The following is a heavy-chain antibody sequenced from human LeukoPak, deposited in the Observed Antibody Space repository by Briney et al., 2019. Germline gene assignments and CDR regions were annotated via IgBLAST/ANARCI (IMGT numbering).Heavy chain of an antibody. J-gene: IGHJ4*02. V-gene: IGHV3-7*01. D-gene: IGHD2-2*02. CDR1: GFTFSSYW. CDR3: AREFLYCSSTSCYMLYYFDY. Sequence: GGSLRLSCAASGFTFSSYWMSWVRQAPGKGLEWVANIKQDGSEKYYVDSVKGRFTISRDNSKNTLYLQMNSLRAEDTAVYYCAREFLYCSSTSCYMLYYFDYWGQGTLVTVSS. CDR2: IKQDGSEK.